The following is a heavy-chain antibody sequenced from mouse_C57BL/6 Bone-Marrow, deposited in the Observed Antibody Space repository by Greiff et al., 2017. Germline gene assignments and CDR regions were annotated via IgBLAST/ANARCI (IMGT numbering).Heavy chain of an antibody. V-gene: IGHV1-19*01. J-gene: IGHJ2*01. CDR3: ARDGTTVVAHDY. CDR1: GYTFTDYY. CDR2: INPYNGGT. Sequence: VQLQQSGPVLVKPGASVKMSCKASGYTFTDYYMNWVKQSHGKSLEWIGVINPYNGGTSYNQKFKGKATLTVDKSSSTAYMELNSLTSEDSAVYYCARDGTTVVAHDYWGQGTTLTVSS. D-gene: IGHD1-1*01.